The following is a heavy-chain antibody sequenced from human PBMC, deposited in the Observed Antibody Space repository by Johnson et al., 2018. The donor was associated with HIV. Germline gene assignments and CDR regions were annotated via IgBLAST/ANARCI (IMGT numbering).Heavy chain of an antibody. CDR3: ANARILDAFNS. CDR1: GFTFDDYG. J-gene: IGHJ3*02. Sequence: VQLVESGGSVVRPGGSLRLSCTTSGFTFDDYGMSWVRQAPGKGLEWVSGINWNGGSTGYADSVKGRFTISRDNARNSLYLQMNSLRADDTAVYYCANARILDAFNSWGQGTMVTVSS. V-gene: IGHV3-20*04. D-gene: IGHD2-21*01. CDR2: INWNGGST.